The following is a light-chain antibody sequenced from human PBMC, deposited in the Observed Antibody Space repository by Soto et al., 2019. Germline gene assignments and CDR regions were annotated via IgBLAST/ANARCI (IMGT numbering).Light chain of an antibody. J-gene: IGKJ5*01. Sequence: QMTQSPSSLSASVGDRVTITCQASQNINNYLNWYQQKPGRAPXXLIYDASNLEAGVPSRFRGSGSGTDSTFTISRLKPEDIATYYCQQYENLPTFGQGTRLEIK. CDR1: QNINNY. V-gene: IGKV1-33*01. CDR2: DAS. CDR3: QQYENLPT.